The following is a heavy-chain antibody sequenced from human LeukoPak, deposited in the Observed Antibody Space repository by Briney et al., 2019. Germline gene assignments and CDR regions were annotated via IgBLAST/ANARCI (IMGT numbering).Heavy chain of an antibody. CDR3: ARTPVSGSYPRGAFDI. V-gene: IGHV1-8*01. Sequence: ASVKVSCKASGYTFTSYGINWVRQATGQGLEWMGWMNPNSGNTGYAQKFQGRVTMTRNTSISTAYMELSSLRSEDTAVYYCARTPVSGSYPRGAFDIWGQGTMVTVSS. J-gene: IGHJ3*02. CDR1: GYTFTSYG. CDR2: MNPNSGNT. D-gene: IGHD1-26*01.